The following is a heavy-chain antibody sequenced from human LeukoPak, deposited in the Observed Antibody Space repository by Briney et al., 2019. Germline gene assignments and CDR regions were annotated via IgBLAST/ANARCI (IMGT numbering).Heavy chain of an antibody. Sequence: PGGSLRLSCAASGFTFSSYDMNWVRQAPGKGLEWVSYISSGASAIYYADSVKGRFTISRDNAKNTLYLQMNSLRAEDTAVYYCARVASCGGDCPNDAFDIWGQGTMVTVSS. D-gene: IGHD2-21*02. V-gene: IGHV3-48*03. CDR3: ARVASCGGDCPNDAFDI. CDR1: GFTFSSYD. J-gene: IGHJ3*02. CDR2: ISSGASAI.